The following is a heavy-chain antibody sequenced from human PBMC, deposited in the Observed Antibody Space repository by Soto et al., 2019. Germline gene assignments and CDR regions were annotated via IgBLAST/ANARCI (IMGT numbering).Heavy chain of an antibody. CDR2: IWYDGSNK. J-gene: IGHJ4*02. CDR3: ARDPAPPGDTAMAFDY. V-gene: IGHV3-33*01. D-gene: IGHD5-18*01. CDR1: GFTFSSYG. Sequence: QVQLVESGGGVVQPGRSLRLSCAASGFTFSSYGMHWVRQAPGKGLEWVAVIWYDGSNKYYADSVKGRFTISRDNSKNTLYLQMNSLRAEDTAVYYCARDPAPPGDTAMAFDYWGQGTLVTVSS.